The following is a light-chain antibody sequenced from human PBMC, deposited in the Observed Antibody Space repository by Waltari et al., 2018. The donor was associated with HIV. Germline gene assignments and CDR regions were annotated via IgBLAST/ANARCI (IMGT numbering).Light chain of an antibody. CDR3: QQYDSTPRT. CDR2: WAS. Sequence: IVMTPSPDSLAVSLGERATINCKSSQSILYSSNNTNYLAWYQQKPGQRPKLLIYWASTRASGIPDRFTGSGSGTDFTLTISSLQAEDVAVYYCQQYDSTPRTFGGGTKVEIK. CDR1: QSILYSSNNTNY. J-gene: IGKJ4*01. V-gene: IGKV4-1*01.